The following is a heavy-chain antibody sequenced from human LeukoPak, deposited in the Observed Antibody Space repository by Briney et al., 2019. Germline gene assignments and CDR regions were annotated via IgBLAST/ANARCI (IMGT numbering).Heavy chain of an antibody. CDR2: INAGNGNT. Sequence: APVKVSCKASGCTFTIYTMHWVRQAPGQRLEWMGWINAGNGNTKYSQKFQGRVTITRDTSASTAYMELSSLRSEDTAVYYCARGSPAGNSFHLDYWGQGTLVTVSS. D-gene: IGHD4-23*01. J-gene: IGHJ4*02. CDR1: GCTFTIYT. CDR3: ARGSPAGNSFHLDY. V-gene: IGHV1-3*01.